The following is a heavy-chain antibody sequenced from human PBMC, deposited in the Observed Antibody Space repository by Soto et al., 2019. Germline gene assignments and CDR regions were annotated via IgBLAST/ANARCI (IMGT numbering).Heavy chain of an antibody. CDR2: IHPSGGGS. J-gene: IGHJ4*02. Sequence: GASVKVSCKPSGYTLNTYYLHWVRQAPGQGLEWMGIIHPSGGGSTYAQKFLGRVTMTRDTSKNQFSLKLSSVTAADTAVYYCARNHDILTGYSSPHFDYWGQGTLVTVSS. D-gene: IGHD3-9*01. CDR1: GYTLNTYY. CDR3: ARNHDILTGYSSPHFDY. V-gene: IGHV1-46*02.